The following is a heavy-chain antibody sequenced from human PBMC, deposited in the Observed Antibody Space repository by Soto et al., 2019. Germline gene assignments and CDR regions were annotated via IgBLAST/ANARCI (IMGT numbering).Heavy chain of an antibody. V-gene: IGHV4-31*03. D-gene: IGHD3-22*01. Sequence: QVQLQESGPGLVKPSQTLSLHCTVSGVSISRGGYYWSWIRQHPGKGLEWIGYIYYSGSTYSNPSLKSRVTISVDTSKNQFSLKLSSVTAADTSVYYCARHNYDSSGTAVDVCCQGTTVTGSS. CDR2: IYYSGST. J-gene: IGHJ6*02. CDR3: ARHNYDSSGTAVDV. CDR1: GVSISRGGYY.